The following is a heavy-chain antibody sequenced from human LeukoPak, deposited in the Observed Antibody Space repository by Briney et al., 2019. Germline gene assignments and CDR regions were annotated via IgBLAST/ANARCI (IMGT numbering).Heavy chain of an antibody. CDR1: GFSFDNAW. D-gene: IGHD5-24*01. CDR3: TTESKLDGQFYY. Sequence: GGSLRLSCAASGFSFDNAWMNWARQAPGKGLEWVGRIKRKTDGGTTDYATPVKGRFTISRDDSKNTLYLQMNSLKTEDTAMYYCTTESKLDGQFYYWGQGTLVTVSS. J-gene: IGHJ4*02. V-gene: IGHV3-15*01. CDR2: IKRKTDGGTT.